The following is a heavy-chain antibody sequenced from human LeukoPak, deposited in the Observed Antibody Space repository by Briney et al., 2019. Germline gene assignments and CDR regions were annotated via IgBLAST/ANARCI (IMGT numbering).Heavy chain of an antibody. J-gene: IGHJ4*02. V-gene: IGHV4-34*01. CDR2: INHSGST. CDR1: GGSFSGYY. Sequence: SETLSLTCAVYGGSFSGYYWTWIRQPPGKGLEWIGEINHSGSTNHNPSLKSRVTISVDTSKNQFSLKLSSVTAADTAMYYWARGWLCSGDRCPTGLYYFAYWGQGTLVTVSS. CDR3: ARGWLCSGDRCPTGLYYFAY. D-gene: IGHD2-15*01.